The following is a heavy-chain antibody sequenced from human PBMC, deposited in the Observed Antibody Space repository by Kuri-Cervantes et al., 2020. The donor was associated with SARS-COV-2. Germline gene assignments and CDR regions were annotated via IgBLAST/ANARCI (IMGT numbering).Heavy chain of an antibody. CDR1: GYSISSGYY. Sequence: SETLSLTCTVSGYSISSGYYWGWIRQPPGKGLEWIGSIYHSGSTYYNPSLKSRVTISVDTSKNQFSLKLSSVTAADTAVYYCARHRIRFLSDDAFDIWGQGTMVTVSS. V-gene: IGHV4-38-2*02. CDR3: ARHRIRFLSDDAFDI. CDR2: IYHSGST. D-gene: IGHD3-16*01. J-gene: IGHJ3*02.